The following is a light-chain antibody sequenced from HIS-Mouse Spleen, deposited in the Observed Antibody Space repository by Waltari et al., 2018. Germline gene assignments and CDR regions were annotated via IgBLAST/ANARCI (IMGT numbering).Light chain of an antibody. CDR1: SRDVGGYNY. J-gene: IGLJ1*01. Sequence: QSALTQPPSASGSPGQSVTIPCTGTSRDVGGYNYVSWYQRHPGKAPNRMIYEVSKRPSGVPDRFSGSKSGNTASLTVSGLQAEDEADYYCSSYAGSNNYVFGTGTKVTVL. CDR3: SSYAGSNNYV. V-gene: IGLV2-8*01. CDR2: EVS.